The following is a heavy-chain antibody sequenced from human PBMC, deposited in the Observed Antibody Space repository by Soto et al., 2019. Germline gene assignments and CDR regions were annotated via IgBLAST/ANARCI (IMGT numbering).Heavy chain of an antibody. D-gene: IGHD3-10*01. CDR1: GGSFSGYY. V-gene: IGHV4-34*01. CDR3: ARGFGVIRKVSYDAFDI. CDR2: INHSGST. J-gene: IGHJ3*02. Sequence: QVQLQQWGAGLLKPSETLSLTCAVYGGSFSGYYWSWIRQPPGKGLGWIGEINHSGSTNYNPSLKSRVTISVDTSKNQFSLKLSSVTAADTAVYYCARGFGVIRKVSYDAFDIWGQGTMVTVSS.